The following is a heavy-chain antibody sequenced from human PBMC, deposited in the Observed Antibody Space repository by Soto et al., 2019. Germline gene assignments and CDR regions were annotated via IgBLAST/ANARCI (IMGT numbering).Heavy chain of an antibody. J-gene: IGHJ6*02. CDR1: GYSFTSYW. V-gene: IGHV5-51*01. CDR3: ARHQYYYDSSGPTGYYYGMDV. D-gene: IGHD3-22*01. CDR2: IYPGDSDT. Sequence: GESLKISCKGSGYSFTSYWIGWVRQMPGKGLEWLGIIYPGDSDTRYSPSFQGQVTISADKSISTAYLQWSSLKASDTAMYYCARHQYYYDSSGPTGYYYGMDVWGQGTTVTV.